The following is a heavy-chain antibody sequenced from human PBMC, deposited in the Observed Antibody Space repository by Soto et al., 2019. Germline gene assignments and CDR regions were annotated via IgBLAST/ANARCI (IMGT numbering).Heavy chain of an antibody. J-gene: IGHJ4*02. D-gene: IGHD3-9*01. CDR2: IYSGGST. CDR3: ARDLQYYDILTGYYKILDY. Sequence: GGSLRLSCAASGFTDSSNYMSWVRQAPGKGLEWVSVIYSGGSTYYADSVKGRFTISRDNSKNTLYLQMNSLRAEDTAVYYCARDLQYYDILTGYYKILDYWGQGTLVTVSS. CDR1: GFTDSSNY. V-gene: IGHV3-66*01.